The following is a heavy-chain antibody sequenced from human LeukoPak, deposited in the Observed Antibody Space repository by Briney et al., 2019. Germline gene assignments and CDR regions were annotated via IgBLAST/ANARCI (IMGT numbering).Heavy chain of an antibody. D-gene: IGHD3-22*01. CDR2: IYYSGST. V-gene: IGHV4-30-4*08. Sequence: SQTLSLTCTVSGGSISSGDYYWSWIRQPPGKGLEWIGYIYYSGSTYYNPSLKRRVTISVYTSKDQFSLKLSSVTAADTAVYYCARVSHYDSSGYYYFDYWGQGTLVTVSS. CDR3: ARVSHYDSSGYYYFDY. J-gene: IGHJ4*02. CDR1: GGSISSGDYY.